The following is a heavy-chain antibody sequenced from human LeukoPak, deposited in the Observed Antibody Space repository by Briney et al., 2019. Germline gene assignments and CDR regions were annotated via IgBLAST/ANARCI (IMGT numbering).Heavy chain of an antibody. CDR1: GGSFSGYY. V-gene: IGHV4-34*01. D-gene: IGHD3/OR15-3a*01. Sequence: SETLSLTCAVYGGSFSGYYWSWIRQPPGKGLEWIGEISHSGSTNYNPSLKSRATISVDTSKNQFSLKLSSVTAADTAVYYCAVGSGLFDYWGQGTLVTVSS. CDR2: ISHSGST. CDR3: AVGSGLFDY. J-gene: IGHJ4*02.